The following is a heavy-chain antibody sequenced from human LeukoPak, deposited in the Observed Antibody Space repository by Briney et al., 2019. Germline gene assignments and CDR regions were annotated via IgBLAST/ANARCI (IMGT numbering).Heavy chain of an antibody. CDR2: IWYDGSNK. D-gene: IGHD5-12*01. J-gene: IGHJ4*02. Sequence: PGGSLRLSCAASGFTFSSYGMHWVRQAPGKGLEWVAVIWYDGSNKYYADSVKGRFTISRDNAKNSLYLQMNSLRAEDTAVYYCARDLAVATNWGQGTLVTVSS. CDR3: ARDLAVATN. V-gene: IGHV3-33*01. CDR1: GFTFSSYG.